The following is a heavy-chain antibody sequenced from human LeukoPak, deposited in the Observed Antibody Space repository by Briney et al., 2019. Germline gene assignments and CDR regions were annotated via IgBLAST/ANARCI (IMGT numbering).Heavy chain of an antibody. Sequence: ASVKVSCKASGYTFTSYGISWVRQAPGQGLEWMGWISAYNGNTSYAQKLQGRFIMTTDTSTSTAYMELRSLRADDTALYYCARAGIVVVVAAQGDAFDTWGQGTMVTVSS. CDR3: ARAGIVVVVAAQGDAFDT. J-gene: IGHJ3*02. CDR1: GYTFTSYG. D-gene: IGHD2-15*01. CDR2: ISAYNGNT. V-gene: IGHV1-18*01.